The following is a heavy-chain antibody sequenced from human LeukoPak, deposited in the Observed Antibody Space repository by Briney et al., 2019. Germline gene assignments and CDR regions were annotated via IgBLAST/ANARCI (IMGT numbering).Heavy chain of an antibody. D-gene: IGHD1-26*01. Sequence: HPGGSLRLSCAATGFILINYAMTWVRQAPGKGLEWVSTFSVSSGYTHYADSVKGRFTISRDISMNMMYLQMNTLRAEDTALYYFAKHSSLRTSSHVYFDFWGQGTLVTVSS. CDR3: AKHSSLRTSSHVYFDF. V-gene: IGHV3-23*01. J-gene: IGHJ4*02. CDR1: GFILINYA. CDR2: FSVSSGYT.